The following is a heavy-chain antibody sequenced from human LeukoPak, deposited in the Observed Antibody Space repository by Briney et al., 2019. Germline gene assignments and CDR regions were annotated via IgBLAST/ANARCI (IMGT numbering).Heavy chain of an antibody. J-gene: IGHJ4*02. CDR2: IYYSGST. CDR3: ARERVGGRGATHFDY. V-gene: IGHV4-59*01. CDR1: GGSISSYY. D-gene: IGHD1-26*01. Sequence: PSETLSLTCTVSGGSISSYYWSWIRQPPGKGLEWIEYIYYSGSTNYNPSLKSRVTISVDTSKNQFSLKLSSVTAADTAVYYCARERVGGRGATHFDYWGQGALVTVSS.